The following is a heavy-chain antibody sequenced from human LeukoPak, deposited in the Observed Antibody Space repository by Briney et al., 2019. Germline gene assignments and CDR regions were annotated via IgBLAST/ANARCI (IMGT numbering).Heavy chain of an antibody. D-gene: IGHD6-13*01. J-gene: IGHJ5*02. V-gene: IGHV4-39*01. CDR3: ARQAYSSNLGWFDP. CDR2: IYNSGST. CDR1: GGSISSSTYY. Sequence: SKTPSLTCSVSGGSISSSTYYWGWIRQPPGKGLEWIGNIYNSGSTYYNPSLKSRVTISVDTSKNQFSLKLSSVTAADTAVYYCARQAYSSNLGWFDPWGQGTLVTVSS.